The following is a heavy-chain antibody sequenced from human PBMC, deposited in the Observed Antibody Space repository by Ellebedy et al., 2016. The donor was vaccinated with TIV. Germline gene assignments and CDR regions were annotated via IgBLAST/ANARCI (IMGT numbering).Heavy chain of an antibody. V-gene: IGHV3-72*01. CDR2: IRSKTDGGIT. CDR3: ARDVYRNAFDV. CDR1: GLRFSDHY. J-gene: IGHJ3*01. D-gene: IGHD4-11*01. Sequence: PGGSLRLSFAASGLRFSDHYMDWVRQVPGKGLEWVGFIRSKTDGGITEYAASVKGRFTISRDDSGNSLYLQMNSLQIHDTAVYYCARDVYRNAFDVWGRGTMVTVSP.